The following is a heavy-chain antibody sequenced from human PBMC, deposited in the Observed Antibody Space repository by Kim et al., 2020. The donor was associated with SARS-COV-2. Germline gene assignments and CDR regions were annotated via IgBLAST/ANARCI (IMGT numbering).Heavy chain of an antibody. J-gene: IGHJ1*01. CDR2: ISPSGITR. CDR3: ARGGGSH. CDR1: GFTFTDYH. Sequence: GGSLRLSCAASGFTFTDYHMSWVRRAPGRGLEWISYISPSGITRYYADSIDGRFTISRDNVKKSVFLEMHSLRDDDTAVYYCARGGGSHWGQGTLVTVSS. V-gene: IGHV3-11*01. D-gene: IGHD3-10*01.